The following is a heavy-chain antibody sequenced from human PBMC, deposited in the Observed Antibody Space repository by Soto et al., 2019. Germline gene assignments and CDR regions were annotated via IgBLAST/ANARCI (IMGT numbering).Heavy chain of an antibody. J-gene: IGHJ6*02. D-gene: IGHD5-18*01. Sequence: GESLKISCKGSGYSFTSYWISWVRQMPGKGLEWMGRIDPSDSYTNYSPSFQGHVTISADKSISTAYLQWSSLKASDTAMYYCASHEDTAMVIYYYGMDVWGQGTTVTVSS. CDR2: IDPSDSYT. V-gene: IGHV5-10-1*01. CDR1: GYSFTSYW. CDR3: ASHEDTAMVIYYYGMDV.